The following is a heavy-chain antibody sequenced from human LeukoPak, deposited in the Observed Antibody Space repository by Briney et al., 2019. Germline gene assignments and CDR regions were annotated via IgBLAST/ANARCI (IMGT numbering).Heavy chain of an antibody. J-gene: IGHJ4*02. V-gene: IGHV1-18*01. D-gene: IGHD2-15*01. CDR3: ARAERSWGDCSGGSCPVNPGLN. CDR2: ISAYNGNT. Sequence: ASVKVSCKASGYTFTSYGISWVRQAPGQGLEWMGWISAYNGNTNYAQKLQGRVTMTTDTSTSTAYMELRSLRSDDTAVYYCARAERSWGDCSGGSCPVNPGLNWGQGTLVTVSS. CDR1: GYTFTSYG.